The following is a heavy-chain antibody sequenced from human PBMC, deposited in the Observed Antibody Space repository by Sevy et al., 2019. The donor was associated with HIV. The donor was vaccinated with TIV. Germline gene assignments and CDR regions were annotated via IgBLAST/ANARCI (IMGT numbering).Heavy chain of an antibody. CDR1: GYTFTGYY. Sequence: ASVKVSCKASGYTFTGYYMHWVRQAPGQGLEWMGWINPNSGGTNYAQKFQGRVTMTRGSSISTAYVEMSRLRSDDTARYYCARESASWDIVVVPAAMFGFGDSPSPSNWFAPWGQGTLVTVSS. J-gene: IGHJ5*02. V-gene: IGHV1-2*02. CDR2: INPNSGGT. CDR3: ARESASWDIVVVPAAMFGFGDSPSPSNWFAP. D-gene: IGHD2-2*01.